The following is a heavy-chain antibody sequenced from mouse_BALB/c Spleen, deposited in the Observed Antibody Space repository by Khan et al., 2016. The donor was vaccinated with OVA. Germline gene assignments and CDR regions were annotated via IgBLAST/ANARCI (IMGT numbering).Heavy chain of an antibody. CDR3: ARPAYDGYYDY. V-gene: IGHV1S137*01. Sequence: QVQLKQSGPELVRHGVSVKISCKGSGYTFTDYAMYWVKQSHAESLEWIGLISTYSGNTNYNQKFKCKATMTVDKSSTTAYMELARLTSEDSAIYYCARPAYDGYYDYWGQGTTLTVSS. CDR2: ISTYSGNT. J-gene: IGHJ2*01. CDR1: GYTFTDYA. D-gene: IGHD2-3*01.